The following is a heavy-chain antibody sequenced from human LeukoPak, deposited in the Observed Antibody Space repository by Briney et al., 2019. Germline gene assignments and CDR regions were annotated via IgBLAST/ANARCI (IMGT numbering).Heavy chain of an antibody. Sequence: GGSLRLSCAASGFTFSRYSMNWVSQAPGKGLEWVSYISSSSSTIDYADSVKGRFSISRDNAKTSLYLQMKSLRDEDTAVYYCAREDGGKADIWGQGTMVTVSS. CDR2: ISSSSSTI. CDR1: GFTFSRYS. D-gene: IGHD4-23*01. V-gene: IGHV3-48*02. J-gene: IGHJ3*02. CDR3: AREDGGKADI.